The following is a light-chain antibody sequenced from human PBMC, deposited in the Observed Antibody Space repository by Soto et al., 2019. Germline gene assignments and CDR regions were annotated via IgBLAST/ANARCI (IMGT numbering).Light chain of an antibody. CDR3: SSYTFSSTLVV. CDR2: GVS. Sequence: QSALTQPASVSGSPGQSITISCTGTSSDIGSYNYVSWYQQLPGKVPKLMIYGVSNRPSGVSNRFSGSKSGNTASLTISGLQAEDEADYYSSSYTFSSTLVVFGGGTKLTVL. V-gene: IGLV2-14*03. CDR1: SSDIGSYNY. J-gene: IGLJ2*01.